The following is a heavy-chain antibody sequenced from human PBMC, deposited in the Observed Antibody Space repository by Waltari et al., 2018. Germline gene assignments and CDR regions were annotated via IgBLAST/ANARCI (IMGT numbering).Heavy chain of an antibody. CDR2: IYYSGST. CDR1: GGSISSYY. V-gene: IGHV4-59*01. Sequence: QVQLQESGPGLVKPSETLSLTCPVSGGSISSYYWSWFRQPHGKGLEWIGYIYYSGSTNYNPSLKSRVTISVDTSKNQFSLKLSSVTAADTAVYYCARVGYCSSTSCSPEDIWFDPWGQGTLVTVSS. CDR3: ARVGYCSSTSCSPEDIWFDP. D-gene: IGHD2-2*01. J-gene: IGHJ5*02.